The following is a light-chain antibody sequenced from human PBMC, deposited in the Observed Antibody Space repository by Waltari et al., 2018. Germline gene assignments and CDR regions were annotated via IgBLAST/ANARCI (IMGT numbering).Light chain of an antibody. Sequence: EILLTQSPVTLSVSPGERATLSCKASQSVRSYLAWYQQKPGQAPRLLIYDASNRASCIPARFSGSGSGTYFTLTISNVEPEDFAVYYCQQRHDWPLNFGGGTKLEIK. CDR3: QQRHDWPLN. J-gene: IGKJ4*01. CDR1: QSVRSY. CDR2: DAS. V-gene: IGKV3-11*01.